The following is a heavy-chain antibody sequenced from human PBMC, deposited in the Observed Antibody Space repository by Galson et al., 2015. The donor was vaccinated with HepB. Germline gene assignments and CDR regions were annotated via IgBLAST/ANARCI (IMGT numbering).Heavy chain of an antibody. CDR1: GGSFSGYY. Sequence: TLSLTCAVYGGSFSGYYWSWIRQPPGKGLEWIGEINHSGSTNYNPSLKSRVTISVDTSKNQFSLKLSSVTAADTAVYYCARDYGDYEEYFQHWGQGTLVTVSS. CDR2: INHSGST. D-gene: IGHD4-17*01. J-gene: IGHJ1*01. V-gene: IGHV4-34*01. CDR3: ARDYGDYEEYFQH.